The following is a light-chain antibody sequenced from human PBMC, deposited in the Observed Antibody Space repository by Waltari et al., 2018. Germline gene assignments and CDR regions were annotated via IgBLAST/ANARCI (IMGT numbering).Light chain of an antibody. J-gene: IGKJ2*01. V-gene: IGKV3-20*01. Sequence: VLTQSRDTLSLSPGERVTLSCRASQSLTKRYLAWYQQKPGQAPRLLIYGASSRAAGIPDRFSGSGSGTDFTLTISRLEPEDSAVYYCQQYGSSILYTFGQGTKLEIK. CDR3: QQYGSSILYT. CDR2: GAS. CDR1: QSLTKRY.